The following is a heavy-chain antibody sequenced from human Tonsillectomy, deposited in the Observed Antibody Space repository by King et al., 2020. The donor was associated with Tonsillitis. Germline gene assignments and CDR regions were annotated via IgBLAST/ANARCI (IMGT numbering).Heavy chain of an antibody. D-gene: IGHD3-22*01. CDR2: IYYSGST. J-gene: IGHJ5*02. CDR1: GGSISSYY. CDR3: ARDSGGYYYDSSGYYLGWFDP. V-gene: IGHV4-59*01. Sequence: VQLQESGPGLVKPSETLSLTCTVSGGSISSYYWSWIRQPPGKGLEWIGYIYYSGSTNYNPSLKSRVTISVDTAKNQFSLKLSPVTAADTAVYYCARDSGGYYYDSSGYYLGWFDPWGQGTLVTVSS.